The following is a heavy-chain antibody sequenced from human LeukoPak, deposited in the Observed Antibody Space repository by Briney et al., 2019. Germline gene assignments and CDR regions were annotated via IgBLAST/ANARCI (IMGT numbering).Heavy chain of an antibody. Sequence: HTGGSLRLSCAASGFTFSSYAMSWVRQAPGKGLEWVSAISGSGGSTYYADSVKGRFTISRDNSKNTLYLQMNSLRAEDTAVYYCVRGRTSGSSWPFDYWGQGTLVTVSS. D-gene: IGHD6-13*01. J-gene: IGHJ4*02. CDR1: GFTFSSYA. CDR3: VRGRTSGSSWPFDY. V-gene: IGHV3-23*01. CDR2: ISGSGGST.